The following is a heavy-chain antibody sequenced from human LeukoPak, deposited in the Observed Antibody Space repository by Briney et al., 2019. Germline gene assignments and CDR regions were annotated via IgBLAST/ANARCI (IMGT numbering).Heavy chain of an antibody. CDR2: LGGSGGST. J-gene: IGHJ4*02. V-gene: IGHV3-23*01. CDR1: GFTFSNYA. CDR3: ARGKSRGSHIDY. Sequence: GGSLRLSCAASGFTFSNYAMSWVRQSPGKGLEWVSALGGSGGSTYYADSVKGRFTISRDNSKNTLYLHMNSLRAEDTAVYYCARGKSRGSHIDYWGQGTLVTVSS. D-gene: IGHD1-26*01.